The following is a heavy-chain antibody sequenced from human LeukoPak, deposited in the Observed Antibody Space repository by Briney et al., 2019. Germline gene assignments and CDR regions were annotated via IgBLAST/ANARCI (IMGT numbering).Heavy chain of an antibody. J-gene: IGHJ3*02. V-gene: IGHV5-51*01. CDR3: ASIYCSSTSCQAKDAFDI. D-gene: IGHD2-2*01. CDR1: GYRFTSYW. CDR2: IYPGDSDT. Sequence: GGSLKISCKGSGYRFTSYWIGWVRPMPGKGLERMGIIYPGDSDTRYSPSFQGQVTISADKSISTAYLQWSSLKASDTAMYYCASIYCSSTSCQAKDAFDIWGQGTMVTVSS.